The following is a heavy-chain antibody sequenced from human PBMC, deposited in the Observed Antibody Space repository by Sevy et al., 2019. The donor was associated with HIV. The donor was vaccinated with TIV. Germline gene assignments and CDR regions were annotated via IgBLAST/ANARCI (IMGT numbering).Heavy chain of an antibody. CDR3: ARLFSCGGDCYYLDY. J-gene: IGHJ4*02. Sequence: GGSLRLSCAASGFTLSEYDMHWVRQAPGKGLEWVAVMSHDGNYKNHADSVKVRFTISRDNFKNTLYLQMNSLRVEDTAVYFCARLFSCGGDCYYLDYWGQGAPVTVSS. CDR2: MSHDGNYK. V-gene: IGHV3-30*04. CDR1: GFTLSEYD. D-gene: IGHD2-21*02.